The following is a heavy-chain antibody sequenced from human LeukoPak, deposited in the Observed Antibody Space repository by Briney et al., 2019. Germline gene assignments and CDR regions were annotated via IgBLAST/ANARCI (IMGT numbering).Heavy chain of an antibody. CDR1: GFTFSNAW. CDR3: TTDEMRRAY. CDR2: IKTKAEGDTT. Sequence: GGSLRLSCAASGFTFSNAWMSWVRQAPGKGLGWVGRIKTKAEGDTTHYPAPVKGRFTISRDDSKNTLYLQMNSLKTEDTAVYYCTTDEMRRAYWGQGTLVTVSS. V-gene: IGHV3-15*01. J-gene: IGHJ4*02.